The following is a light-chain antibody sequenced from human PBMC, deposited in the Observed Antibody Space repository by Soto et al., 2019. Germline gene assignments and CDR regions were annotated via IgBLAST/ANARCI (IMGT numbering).Light chain of an antibody. V-gene: IGKV1-39*01. CDR1: QSVTWY. CDR3: QQASRAPLT. Sequence: DVQMTQSPSSLSASVGDSVTITCRASQSVTWYLNWYQQKPGKAPKLLIYTASTLQSGVPSRFSGTGSGTDFSLTISSLQPEGCATYSCQQASRAPLTFGGGPKGAIK. CDR2: TAS. J-gene: IGKJ4*01.